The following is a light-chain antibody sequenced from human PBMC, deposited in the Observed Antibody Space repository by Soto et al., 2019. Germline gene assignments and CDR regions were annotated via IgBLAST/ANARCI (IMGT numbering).Light chain of an antibody. J-gene: IGKJ3*01. Sequence: EVVLTQSPGTLSLSPGESATLSCRASQSVSGMYLAWYQQKPGQAPRLLIYGTSNRATGIPDRFSGSGSGTDFTLTIRRXEPEDFAMYFCQQYDNSPFTFGPGTKVDTK. CDR1: QSVSGMY. CDR3: QQYDNSPFT. CDR2: GTS. V-gene: IGKV3-20*01.